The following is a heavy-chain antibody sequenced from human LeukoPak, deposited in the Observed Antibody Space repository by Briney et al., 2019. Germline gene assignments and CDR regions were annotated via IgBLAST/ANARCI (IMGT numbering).Heavy chain of an antibody. CDR2: ISSSGNTI. V-gene: IGHV3-48*03. D-gene: IGHD2-15*01. J-gene: IGHJ4*02. CDR3: ARDDPRGRSGGSCYLDY. CDR1: GFTLSSYG. Sequence: GGSLRLSCAASGFTLSSYGMNWVRQAPGKGLEWVSYISSSGNTIYYADSVKGRFTISRDSAKNSLHLQMNSLRAEDTAVYYCARDDPRGRSGGSCYLDYWGQGTLVTVSS.